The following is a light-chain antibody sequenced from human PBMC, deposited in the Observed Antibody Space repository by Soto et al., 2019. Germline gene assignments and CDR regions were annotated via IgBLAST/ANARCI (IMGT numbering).Light chain of an antibody. V-gene: IGLV1-44*01. CDR2: GNT. CDR1: TSNIGRST. J-gene: IGLJ1*01. CDR3: ATWNDGVFV. Sequence: QSVLTQPPSASGTPGQRVTISCSGNTSNIGRSTVTWYQQFPGAAPKLLIYGNTQRPLGVPVRFSGSKSDTSASLAISGLLSEDEADYYCATWNDGVFVFGIGTKVTVL.